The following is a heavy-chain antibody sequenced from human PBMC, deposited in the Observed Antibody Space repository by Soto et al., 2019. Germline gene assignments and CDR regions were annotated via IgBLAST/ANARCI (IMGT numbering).Heavy chain of an antibody. CDR3: ARHGVLRYFDPKPSTRGRYYGMDV. CDR1: GYSFTSYW. CDR2: IYPGDSDT. D-gene: IGHD3-9*01. J-gene: IGHJ6*02. Sequence: PGESLKISCKGSGYSFTSYWIGWVRQMPGKGLEWMGIIYPGDSDTRYSPSFQGQVTISADKSISTAYLQWSSLKASDTAMYYCARHGVLRYFDPKPSTRGRYYGMDVWGQGTTVTVSS. V-gene: IGHV5-51*01.